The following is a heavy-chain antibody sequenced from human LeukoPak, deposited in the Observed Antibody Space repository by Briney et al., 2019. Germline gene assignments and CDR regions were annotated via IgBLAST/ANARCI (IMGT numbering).Heavy chain of an antibody. V-gene: IGHV4-39*07. D-gene: IGHD3-10*01. J-gene: IGHJ4*02. Sequence: SETLSLTCTVSGGSISSSSYYWGWIRQPPGKGLEWIGSIYYSGSTYYNPSLKSRVTISVGTSKNQFSLKLSSVTAADTAVYYCARGPPYGSRSDYFDYWGQGTLVTVSS. CDR2: IYYSGST. CDR3: ARGPPYGSRSDYFDY. CDR1: GGSISSSSYY.